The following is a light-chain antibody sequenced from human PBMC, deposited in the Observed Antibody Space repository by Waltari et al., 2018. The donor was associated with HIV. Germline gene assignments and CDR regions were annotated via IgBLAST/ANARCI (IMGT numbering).Light chain of an antibody. V-gene: IGKV4-1*01. CDR1: QSVLYSSNNKNY. Sequence: DIVMTQSPDSLAVSLGERATINCKSSQSVLYSSNNKNYLAWYQQKPGQPPNLLIYWASTRESGVPDRFSGSGSWTDFTLTISSLQAEDVAVYYCQQYYSTPRTFGQGTKVEIK. CDR3: QQYYSTPRT. CDR2: WAS. J-gene: IGKJ1*01.